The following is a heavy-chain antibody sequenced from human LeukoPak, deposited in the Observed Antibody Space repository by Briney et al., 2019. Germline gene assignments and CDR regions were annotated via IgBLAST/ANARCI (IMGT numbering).Heavy chain of an antibody. Sequence: GGSLRLSCAASGFTFSSYAMSWVRQAPGKGLEWVSAISGSGGSTYYADSVKGRFTISRDNSKNTLYLQMNSLRAEDTAVYYCAKEQWLVLGYPDFDYWDQGTLVTVSS. D-gene: IGHD6-19*01. V-gene: IGHV3-23*01. CDR3: AKEQWLVLGYPDFDY. J-gene: IGHJ4*02. CDR1: GFTFSSYA. CDR2: ISGSGGST.